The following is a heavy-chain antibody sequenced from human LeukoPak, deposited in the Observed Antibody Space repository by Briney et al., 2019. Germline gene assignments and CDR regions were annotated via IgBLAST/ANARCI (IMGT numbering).Heavy chain of an antibody. Sequence: GESLKISCKGSGYSFTTYWIGWVRQLPGKGLEWMGIIYPGDSDTRYSPSFQGQVTISADTSISTAYLQWSSLKASDTAMYYCARRGLYCSTTTCYLDHWGQGTPVTVSS. CDR2: IYPGDSDT. CDR1: GYSFTTYW. D-gene: IGHD2-2*01. CDR3: ARRGLYCSTTTCYLDH. V-gene: IGHV5-51*01. J-gene: IGHJ4*02.